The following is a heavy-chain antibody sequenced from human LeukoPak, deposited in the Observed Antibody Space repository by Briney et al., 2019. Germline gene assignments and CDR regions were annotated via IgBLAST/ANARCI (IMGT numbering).Heavy chain of an antibody. J-gene: IGHJ6*04. CDR2: IGTAGDP. V-gene: IGHV3-13*05. CDR3: ARISGWYGYYYFGMYV. CDR1: GFTFSSYD. D-gene: IGHD6-19*01. Sequence: GGTLRLSCAVSGFTFSSYDMQGFRRPTGKAREEVTAIGTAGDPYYPGPVNGRFTISRENSKNSLYLKMNGVRAADTAVYYCARISGWYGYYYFGMYVWGTRTTVTV.